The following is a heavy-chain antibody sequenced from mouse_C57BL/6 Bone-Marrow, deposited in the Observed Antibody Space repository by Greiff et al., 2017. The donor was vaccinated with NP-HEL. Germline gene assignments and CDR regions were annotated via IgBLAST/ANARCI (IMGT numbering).Heavy chain of an antibody. Sequence: VQLQQSGAELVKPGASVKLSCTASGFNIKDYYMHWVKQRTEQGLEWIGRIDPEDGETKYVPKFQGKATITADTSSNTAYLQLSSLTSEDTAVYYCARSRCGYCFAYWGQGTLVTVSA. D-gene: IGHD2-2*01. J-gene: IGHJ3*01. CDR1: GFNIKDYY. CDR3: ARSRCGYCFAY. V-gene: IGHV14-2*01. CDR2: IDPEDGET.